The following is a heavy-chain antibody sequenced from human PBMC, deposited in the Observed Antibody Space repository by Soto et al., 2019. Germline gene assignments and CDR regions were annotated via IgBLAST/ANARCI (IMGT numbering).Heavy chain of an antibody. CDR2: IHDRGST. V-gene: IGHV4-39*01. Sequence: QLQLQESGPGLVKPSETLSLSCSVSGASISRDFYYWGWIRQPPGKGLEWIGSIHDRGSTYHNPSLKSRVTITVDTSTNQFSLNLTSVTAADTAVYYCARHSVDGYTPWDYWGQGTLVTVSS. CDR1: GASISRDFYY. J-gene: IGHJ4*02. D-gene: IGHD5-12*01. CDR3: ARHSVDGYTPWDY.